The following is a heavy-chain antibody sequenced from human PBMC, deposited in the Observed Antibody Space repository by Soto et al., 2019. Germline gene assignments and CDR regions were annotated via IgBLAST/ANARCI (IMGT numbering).Heavy chain of an antibody. J-gene: IGHJ4*02. V-gene: IGHV1-18*01. CDR2: ISAYNGNT. CDR3: ARFLNYYDSSGYPDY. D-gene: IGHD3-22*01. CDR1: GYTFTSYG. Sequence: GASVKVSCKASGYTFTSYGISWVRQAPGQGLEWMGWISAYNGNTNYAQKLQGRVTMTTDTSTSTAYMELRSLRSDDTAVYYCARFLNYYDSSGYPDYWGQGTLVTVSS.